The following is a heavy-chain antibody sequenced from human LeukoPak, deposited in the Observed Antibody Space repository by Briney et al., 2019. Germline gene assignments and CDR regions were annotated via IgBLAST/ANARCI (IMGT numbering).Heavy chain of an antibody. Sequence: GGSLRLSCAASGFTFSSYVMNWVRQAPGKGLEWVSYISSSGSTIYYADSVKGRFTISRDNAKNSLYLQMNSLRAEDTAVYYCARGYCSSTSCYTHYYYYGMDVWGQGTTVTVSS. D-gene: IGHD2-2*02. CDR3: ARGYCSSTSCYTHYYYYGMDV. CDR2: ISSSGSTI. J-gene: IGHJ6*02. CDR1: GFTFSSYV. V-gene: IGHV3-48*03.